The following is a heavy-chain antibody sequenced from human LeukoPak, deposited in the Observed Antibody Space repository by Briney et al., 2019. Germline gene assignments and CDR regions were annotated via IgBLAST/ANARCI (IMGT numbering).Heavy chain of an antibody. D-gene: IGHD3-10*01. Sequence: GGSLRLSCAASGFTFSIYWMTWVRQAPGKGLEWVANIKQDGSEKYYVDSVKGRFTISRDNAKNSLYLQMNSLRAEDTAVYYCARGSPYFYGTDLDYWGQGTLVTDSS. CDR3: ARGSPYFYGTDLDY. CDR2: IKQDGSEK. V-gene: IGHV3-7*01. J-gene: IGHJ4*02. CDR1: GFTFSIYW.